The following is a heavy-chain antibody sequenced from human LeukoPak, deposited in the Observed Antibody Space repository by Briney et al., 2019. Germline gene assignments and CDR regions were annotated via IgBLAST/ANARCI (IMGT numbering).Heavy chain of an antibody. CDR1: GFTFSSYG. V-gene: IGHV3-30*18. CDR3: AKDKDSSLDFDY. J-gene: IGHJ4*02. CDR2: ISYDGSNK. D-gene: IGHD6-6*01. Sequence: GGSLRLSCAASGFTFSSYGMHRVRQAPGKGLEWVAVISYDGSNKYYADSVKGRFTISRDNSKNTLYLQMNSLRAEDTAVYYCAKDKDSSLDFDYWGQGTLVTVSS.